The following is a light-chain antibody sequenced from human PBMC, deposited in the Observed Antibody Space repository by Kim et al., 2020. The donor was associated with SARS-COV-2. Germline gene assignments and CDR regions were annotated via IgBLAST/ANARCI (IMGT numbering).Light chain of an antibody. CDR2: DVT. CDR1: NSDVGNYHL. J-gene: IGLJ1*01. CDR3: CSYAGGFTFV. V-gene: IGLV2-23*02. Sequence: GRSLPISCTGTNSDVGNYHLVSWYQQHPGQAPQLMIYDVTKRPSGVSNRFSGSKSGNTASLTISGLQAEDEADYYCCSYAGGFTFVFGLGTKVTVL.